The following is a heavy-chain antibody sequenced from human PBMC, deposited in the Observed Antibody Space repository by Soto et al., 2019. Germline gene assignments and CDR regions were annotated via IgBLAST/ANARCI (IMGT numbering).Heavy chain of an antibody. CDR2: FDPEDGET. V-gene: IGHV1-24*01. Sequence: QVQLVQSGAEVKKPGASVKVSCKVSGYTLTELSMHWVRQAPGKGLEWVGCFDPEDGETIYAQKFQGRVTMTEDTSPDTDYMELRSLRSEYTAVYYGATELSKRRDGYHWREYYYYYYGMDVWGQVVTVTVSS. CDR3: ATELSKRRDGYHWREYYYYYYGMDV. CDR1: GYTLTELS. J-gene: IGHJ6*02. D-gene: IGHD5-12*01.